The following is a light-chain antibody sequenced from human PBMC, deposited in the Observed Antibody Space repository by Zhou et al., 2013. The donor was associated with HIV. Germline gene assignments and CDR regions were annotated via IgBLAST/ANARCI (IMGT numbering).Light chain of an antibody. Sequence: ENVLTQSPGTLSLPLGERATLSCRASQSVRNIYLSWYHQKSGQAPRLLVYGASSTAAGIPDRFSGSGSGTDFTLTITRLEPEDFAVYFCQQYSSSPYTFGQGTKLEIK. CDR2: GAS. V-gene: IGKV3-20*01. CDR3: QQYSSSPYT. J-gene: IGKJ2*01. CDR1: QSVRNIY.